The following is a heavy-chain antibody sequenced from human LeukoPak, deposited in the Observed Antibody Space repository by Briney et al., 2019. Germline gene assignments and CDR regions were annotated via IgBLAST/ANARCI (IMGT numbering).Heavy chain of an antibody. CDR1: GYTFTNYW. Sequence: GESLRISCKGSGYTFTNYWIAWVRQMPGKDLEWMGVIYPGDSDTRYSPPFQGQVTISADKPITTAYLQWNSLKASDTAMYYCARQTIRGVIASPFDYWGQGTLVTVSS. J-gene: IGHJ4*02. D-gene: IGHD3-10*01. V-gene: IGHV5-51*01. CDR2: IYPGDSDT. CDR3: ARQTIRGVIASPFDY.